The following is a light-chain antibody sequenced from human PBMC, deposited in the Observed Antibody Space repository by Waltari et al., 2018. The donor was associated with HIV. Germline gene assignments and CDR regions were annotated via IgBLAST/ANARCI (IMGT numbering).Light chain of an antibody. CDR1: SSDVGGYNY. Sequence: QSALTQPRSVSGSPGQSVTISCTGTSSDVGGYNYVSWYQQHPGNAPKLMIYDVSKRPSGVPDRFSGSKSGNTASLTISGRQAEDEADYYCCSYAGSYTFGVFGTGTKVTVL. CDR2: DVS. J-gene: IGLJ1*01. CDR3: CSYAGSYTFGV. V-gene: IGLV2-11*01.